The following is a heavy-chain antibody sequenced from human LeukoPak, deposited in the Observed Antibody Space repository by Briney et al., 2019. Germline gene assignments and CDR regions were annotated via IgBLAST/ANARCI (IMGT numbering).Heavy chain of an antibody. CDR1: GGSISSSSYY. D-gene: IGHD2-21*02. V-gene: IGHV4-39*07. J-gene: IGHJ4*02. CDR3: ARDPTHIVVVTAEAFDY. Sequence: PSETLSLTCTVSGGSISSSSYYWGWIRQPPGKGLEWIGSIYYSGSTYYNPSLKSRVTISVDTSKNQFSLKLSSVTAADTAVYYCARDPTHIVVVTAEAFDYWGQGTLVTVSS. CDR2: IYYSGST.